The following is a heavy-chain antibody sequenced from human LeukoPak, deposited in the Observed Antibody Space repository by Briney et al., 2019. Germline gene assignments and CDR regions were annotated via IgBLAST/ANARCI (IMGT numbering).Heavy chain of an antibody. D-gene: IGHD6-13*01. CDR2: ISYDGSNK. Sequence: PGRSLRLSCAASGFTFSSYAMHWVRQAPGKGLEWVAVISYDGSNKYYADSVKGRFTISRDNSKNTLYLQMNSLRAEDTAVYYCAREVSSQIDFDYWGQGTLVTVSS. J-gene: IGHJ4*02. V-gene: IGHV3-30*04. CDR1: GFTFSSYA. CDR3: AREVSSQIDFDY.